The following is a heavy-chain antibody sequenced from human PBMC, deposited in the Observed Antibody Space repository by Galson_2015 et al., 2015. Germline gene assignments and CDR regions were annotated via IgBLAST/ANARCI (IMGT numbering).Heavy chain of an antibody. Sequence: SVKVSCKASGYTFTTSYFHWVRQAPGQGLEWLGIINPSHGNTRYVEKFQDRVSITRDTSTSTVYLELTSLRFEDTAVFYCASSPTGGARHVFDLWGQGTKVTISS. J-gene: IGHJ3*01. D-gene: IGHD1-1*01. CDR3: ASSPTGGARHVFDL. V-gene: IGHV1-46*01. CDR2: INPSHGNT. CDR1: GYTFTTSY.